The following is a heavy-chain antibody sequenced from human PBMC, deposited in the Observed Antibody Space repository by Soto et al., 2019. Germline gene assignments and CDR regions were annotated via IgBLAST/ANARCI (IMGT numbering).Heavy chain of an antibody. D-gene: IGHD3-22*01. CDR3: AYSAYYDSSGYHPDY. Sequence: ASVKVSCKASGYTVTGYYMHWVRQAPGQGLEWMGWINPNSGGTNYAQKFQGRVTMTRDTSISTAYMELSRLRSDDTAVYYCAYSAYYDSSGYHPDYWGQGTLVTVSS. V-gene: IGHV1-2*02. CDR1: GYTVTGYY. J-gene: IGHJ4*02. CDR2: INPNSGGT.